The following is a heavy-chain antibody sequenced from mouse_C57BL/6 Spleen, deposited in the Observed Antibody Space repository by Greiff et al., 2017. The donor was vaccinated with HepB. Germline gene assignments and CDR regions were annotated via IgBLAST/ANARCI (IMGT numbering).Heavy chain of an antibody. J-gene: IGHJ3*01. V-gene: IGHV1-15*01. CDR1: GYTFTDYE. CDR3: TRDYYGSLGWFAY. CDR2: IDPETGGT. Sequence: VKLQESGAELVRPGASVTLSCKASGYTFTDYEMHWVKQTPVHGLEWIGAIDPETGGTAYNQKFKGKAILTADKSSSTAYMELRSLTSEDSAVYYCTRDYYGSLGWFAYWGQGTLVTVSA. D-gene: IGHD1-1*01.